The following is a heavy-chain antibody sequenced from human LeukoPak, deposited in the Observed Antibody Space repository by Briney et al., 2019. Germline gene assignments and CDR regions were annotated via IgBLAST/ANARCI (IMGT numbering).Heavy chain of an antibody. D-gene: IGHD6-13*01. CDR3: AQVRRISSRNVFNM. V-gene: IGHV3-74*01. Sequence: GGSLRLSCAASGFTFSNNWMHWVRQAPGKGLVWVSRINGDGSITDYADAVKGRFTISRDNAKNTLYLQMNSLRAEDTAVYYCAQVRRISSRNVFNMWGQGTMVTVSS. CDR1: GFTFSNNW. CDR2: INGDGSIT. J-gene: IGHJ3*02.